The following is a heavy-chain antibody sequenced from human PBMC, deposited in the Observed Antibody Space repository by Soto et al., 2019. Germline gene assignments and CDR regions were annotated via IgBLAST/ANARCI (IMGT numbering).Heavy chain of an antibody. CDR3: AKEGRSYSFYFDH. V-gene: IGHV3-23*01. D-gene: IGHD1-26*01. Sequence: EVQLSESGGGLVQPGGSLRLSCAASRFTFSSYAMNWVRQAPGKGLEWVSGISGSGGNTYYADSAKGRFTISRDNSKNTLFLQMNSLRAEDTAVYYCAKEGRSYSFYFDHWGQGTLVTVSS. CDR1: RFTFSSYA. CDR2: ISGSGGNT. J-gene: IGHJ4*02.